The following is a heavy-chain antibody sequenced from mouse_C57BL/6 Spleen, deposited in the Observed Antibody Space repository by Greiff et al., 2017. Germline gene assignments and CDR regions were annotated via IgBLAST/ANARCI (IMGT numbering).Heavy chain of an antibody. CDR1: GYTFTDYY. CDR2: INPYNGGT. D-gene: IGHD1-1*01. V-gene: IGHV1-19*01. CDR3: ARHGSSSFDY. Sequence: VQLKQSGPVLVKPGASVKMSCKASGYTFTDYYMNWVKQSHGKSLEWIGVINPYNGGTSYNQKFKGKATLTVDKSSSTAYMELNSLTSEDSAVYYCARHGSSSFDYWGQGTTLTVSS. J-gene: IGHJ2*01.